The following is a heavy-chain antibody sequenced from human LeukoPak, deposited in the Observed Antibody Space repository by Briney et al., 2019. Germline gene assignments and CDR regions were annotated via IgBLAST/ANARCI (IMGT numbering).Heavy chain of an antibody. J-gene: IGHJ4*02. CDR2: ITDIGDRA. D-gene: IGHD7-27*01. CDR1: GFIFRTYA. V-gene: IGHV3-23*01. CDR3: TKDQDFRLGSMDH. Sequence: GGSLRLSCGPSGFIFRTYAMTWVRQAPGKGLEWVSTITDIGDRAFYIDSVRGRITISRDDSKNTLYLQMNSLRAEDTAVYYCTKDQDFRLGSMDHWGQGTLVTVSS.